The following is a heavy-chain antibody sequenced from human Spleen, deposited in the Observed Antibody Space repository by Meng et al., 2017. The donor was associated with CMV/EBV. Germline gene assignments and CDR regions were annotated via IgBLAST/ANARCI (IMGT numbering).Heavy chain of an antibody. CDR1: GYTFTSYG. Sequence: VSLVQAGAEVKKPGASVKVSCKASGYTFTSYGITWVRQAPGQGLEWMGWISAYNGNKHYAQKFQGRVTMTTDTSTSTAYMELRSLRSDDTAVYYCARDSYTSLDYWGQGILVTVSS. V-gene: IGHV1-18*01. CDR2: ISAYNGNK. J-gene: IGHJ4*02. D-gene: IGHD3-16*01. CDR3: ARDSYTSLDY.